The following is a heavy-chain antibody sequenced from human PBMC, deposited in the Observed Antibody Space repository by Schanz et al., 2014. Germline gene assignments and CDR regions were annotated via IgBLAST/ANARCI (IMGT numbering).Heavy chain of an antibody. J-gene: IGHJ4*02. CDR1: GFTVNTNY. Sequence: EVQLVESGGGLIQPGGSLRLSCAVSGFTVNTNYMSWVRQAPGKGLEWISSMYINSGSTQYADSVKGRFIISRDSSKNTLFLQMNSLRAEDTAVYYCTKDTIGYQKPIDVWGQGTLVTVSS. CDR2: MYINSGST. D-gene: IGHD2-8*01. CDR3: TKDTIGYQKPIDV. V-gene: IGHV3-53*01.